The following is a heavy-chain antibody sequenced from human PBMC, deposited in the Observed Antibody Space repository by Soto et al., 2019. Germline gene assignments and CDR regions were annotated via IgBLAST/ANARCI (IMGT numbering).Heavy chain of an antibody. Sequence: QAQLQESGPGLVKPSETLSLTCTVSDGSVSSGSYYWTWIRQPPGKGLEWIGYIYSSGSTLYNHSLKSRVTISVDRSMNQFSLKLSSVTAADTAVYYCARDSLALFDSWGQGTLVTVSS. CDR1: DGSVSSGSYY. D-gene: IGHD5-12*01. V-gene: IGHV4-61*01. J-gene: IGHJ4*02. CDR3: ARDSLALFDS. CDR2: IYSSGST.